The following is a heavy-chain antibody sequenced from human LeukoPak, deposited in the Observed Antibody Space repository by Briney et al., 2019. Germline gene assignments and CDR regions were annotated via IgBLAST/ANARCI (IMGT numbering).Heavy chain of an antibody. D-gene: IGHD7-27*01. J-gene: IGHJ5*02. CDR1: GFTFSSYA. V-gene: IGHV3-23*01. CDR2: ISGGRGTT. Sequence: GGSLRLSCAASGFTFSSYAMSWVRQAPGKGLEWVSAISGGRGTTYYADSMKGRFTISRDNSKNTLYLQMNRLRAEDTAVYYCAKDAYLGSNWLDPWGQGTLVTVSS. CDR3: AKDAYLGSNWLDP.